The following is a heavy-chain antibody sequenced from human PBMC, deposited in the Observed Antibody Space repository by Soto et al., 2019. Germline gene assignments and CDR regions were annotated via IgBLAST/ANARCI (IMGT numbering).Heavy chain of an antibody. CDR3: ASQGAYYQSLYP. CDR1: GDSIISGDYY. CDR2: IYYSGDT. Sequence: SETLSLTCTVSGDSIISGDYYWSWIRQTPGKGLEWIGYIYYSGDTNYNPSLKSRVIISVDTSKSQFSLRLTSVTAADTAVYYCASQGAYYQSLYPWRPGTLVTVSS. J-gene: IGHJ5*02. D-gene: IGHD3-22*01. V-gene: IGHV4-30-4*01.